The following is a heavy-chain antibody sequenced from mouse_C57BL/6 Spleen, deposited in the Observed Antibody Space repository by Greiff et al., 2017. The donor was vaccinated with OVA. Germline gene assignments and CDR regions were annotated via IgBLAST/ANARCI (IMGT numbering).Heavy chain of an antibody. J-gene: IGHJ1*03. D-gene: IGHD1-1*01. V-gene: IGHV1-50*01. CDR2: IDPSDSYT. CDR1: GYTLTSYW. Sequence: QVQLQQPGAELVKPGASVKLSCKASGYTLTSYWMQWVKQRPGQGLEWIGEIDPSDSYTNYNQKFKGKATLTVDTSSSTAYMQLSSLTSEDSAVYYCARRYGSSPWYFDVWGTGTTVTVSS. CDR3: ARRYGSSPWYFDV.